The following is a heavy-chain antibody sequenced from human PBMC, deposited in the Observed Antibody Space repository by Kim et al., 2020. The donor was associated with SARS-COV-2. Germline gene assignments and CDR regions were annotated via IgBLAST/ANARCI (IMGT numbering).Heavy chain of an antibody. V-gene: IGHV3-33*05. CDR1: GFTFSSYG. Sequence: GGSLRLSCAASGFTFSSYGMHWVRQAPGKGLEWVAVISYDGSNKYYADSVKGRFTISRDNSKNTLYLQMNSLRAEDTAVYYCARSPHPGYYYDSSADTTADYWGQGTLVTVSS. CDR3: ARSPHPGYYYDSSADTTADY. CDR2: ISYDGSNK. D-gene: IGHD3-22*01. J-gene: IGHJ4*02.